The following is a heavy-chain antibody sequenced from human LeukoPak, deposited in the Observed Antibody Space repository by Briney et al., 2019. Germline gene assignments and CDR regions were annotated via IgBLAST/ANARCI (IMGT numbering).Heavy chain of an antibody. CDR1: GFTFSNNW. V-gene: IGHV3-74*01. J-gene: IGHJ4*02. CDR3: VRDWYHSFDY. Sequence: GGSLRLSCAASGFTFSNNWMHWVRQDPGKGLVWVSRINGEGSSTSYADFVKGRFTISRDNAKNTLSLQMNSLRVEDTAVYYCVRDWYHSFDYWGQGVLVTVSS. D-gene: IGHD1-14*01. CDR2: INGEGSST.